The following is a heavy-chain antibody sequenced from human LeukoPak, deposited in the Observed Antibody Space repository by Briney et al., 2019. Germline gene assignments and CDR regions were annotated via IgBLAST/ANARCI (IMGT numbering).Heavy chain of an antibody. CDR2: IYTSGST. CDR3: AREAGDEVGFDY. Sequence: SQTLSLTCTVSGGSISSGSYYWSWIRQPAGKGLEWIGRIYTSGSTNYNPSLKSRVTISVDTSKNQFSLKLSSVTAADTAVYYCAREAGDEVGFDYWGQGTLVTVSS. V-gene: IGHV4-61*02. D-gene: IGHD3-10*01. J-gene: IGHJ4*02. CDR1: GGSISSGSYY.